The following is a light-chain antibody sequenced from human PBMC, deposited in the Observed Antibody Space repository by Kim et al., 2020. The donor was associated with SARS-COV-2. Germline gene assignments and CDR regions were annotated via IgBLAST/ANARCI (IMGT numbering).Light chain of an antibody. CDR2: AAS. CDR3: QQSYTTPRT. Sequence: ASVRDRVTIACRASQSINTYLNWYQQKPGKAPKLLIFAASSLQSEVPSRFSGSGSGTDFTLTISSLQIEDFATYYCQQSYTTPRTFGQGTKVDIK. CDR1: QSINTY. J-gene: IGKJ1*01. V-gene: IGKV1-39*01.